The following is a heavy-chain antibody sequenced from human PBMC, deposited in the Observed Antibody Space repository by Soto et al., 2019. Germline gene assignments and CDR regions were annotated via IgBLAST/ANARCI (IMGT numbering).Heavy chain of an antibody. CDR1: GGSISSYY. CDR3: ARDAPDDAFDI. CDR2: IYYSGST. V-gene: IGHV4-59*01. J-gene: IGHJ3*02. Sequence: SETLSLTCTVSGGSISSYYWSWIRQPPGKGLEWIGYIYYSGSTNYNPSLKSRVTISVDTSKNQFSLKLSSVTAADTAVYYCARDAPDDAFDIWGQGTMVTVSS.